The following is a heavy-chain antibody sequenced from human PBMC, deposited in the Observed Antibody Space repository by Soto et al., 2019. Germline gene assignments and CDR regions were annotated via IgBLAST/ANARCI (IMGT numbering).Heavy chain of an antibody. V-gene: IGHV1-8*01. CDR2: MNPNSGNT. J-gene: IGHJ4*02. CDR3: ARVYSGSYYDYFVY. CDR1: GYTFTSYD. Sequence: QVQLVQSGAEVKKSGSSVKVSCKASGYTFTSYDINWVRQATGQGLEWMGWMNPNSGNTGYAQKFQGRVTMTRNTSISTAYMELSSLRSEDTAVYYFARVYSGSYYDYFVYWGQGTLFTVS. D-gene: IGHD1-26*01.